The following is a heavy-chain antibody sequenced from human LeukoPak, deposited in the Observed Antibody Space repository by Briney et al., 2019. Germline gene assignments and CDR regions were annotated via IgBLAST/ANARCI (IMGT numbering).Heavy chain of an antibody. J-gene: IGHJ4*02. Sequence: SQTLSLTCTVSGGSISSGGYYWSWIRQHPGTGLEWLGYIYYSGSTYYNPSLKSRVTISVDTSKNQFSLKLSSVTAADTAVYYCARKLRVAYFDYWGQGTLVTVSS. CDR1: GGSISSGGYY. D-gene: IGHD1-1*01. V-gene: IGHV4-31*03. CDR3: ARKLRVAYFDY. CDR2: IYYSGST.